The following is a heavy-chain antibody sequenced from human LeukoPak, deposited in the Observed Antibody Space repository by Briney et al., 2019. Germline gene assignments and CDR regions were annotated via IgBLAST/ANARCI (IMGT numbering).Heavy chain of an antibody. D-gene: IGHD2-2*01. V-gene: IGHV1-46*01. CDR3: ARDNPIVVVPGSSRTYYYYYGMDV. CDR2: INPSGGST. Sequence: ASVKVSCKASGYTFTSYYMHWVRQAPGQGLEWMGIINPSGGSTSYAQKFQGRVTMTRDTSTSTVYMELSSLRSEDTAVYYCARDNPIVVVPGSSRTYYYYYGMDVWGQGTTVTVSS. CDR1: GYTFTSYY. J-gene: IGHJ6*02.